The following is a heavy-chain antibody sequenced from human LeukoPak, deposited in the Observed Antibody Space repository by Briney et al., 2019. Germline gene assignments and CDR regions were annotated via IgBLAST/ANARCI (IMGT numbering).Heavy chain of an antibody. V-gene: IGHV3-23*01. CDR1: GFTFASYA. J-gene: IGHJ4*02. Sequence: PGGSLRLSCAASGFTFASYAMSWVRQAPGKGLQWVSAISDGGGSTYYADSVKGRFTISRDNSKNTLYPQMSGLRAEDTALYYCAREYTSGWYVVDYWGQGTLVTVSS. CDR2: ISDGGGST. D-gene: IGHD6-19*01. CDR3: AREYTSGWYVVDY.